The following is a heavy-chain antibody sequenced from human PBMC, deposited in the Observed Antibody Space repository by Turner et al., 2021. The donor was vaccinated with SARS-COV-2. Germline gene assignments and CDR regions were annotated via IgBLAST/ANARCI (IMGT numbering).Heavy chain of an antibody. CDR3: ARLMDTAMDYYGTDV. CDR2: IYYSGSA. J-gene: IGHJ6*02. CDR1: GGSISSSSYY. Sequence: QLQLQGSGPGLVKPSETLSLPCPVPGGSISSSSYYWGWIRQPPGKGLEWIGNIYYSGSAYYNPSLKSRVTISVDPSKNQFSLKLTSVTAADTAVYYCARLMDTAMDYYGTDVWGQGTTVTVSS. D-gene: IGHD5-18*01. V-gene: IGHV4-39*01.